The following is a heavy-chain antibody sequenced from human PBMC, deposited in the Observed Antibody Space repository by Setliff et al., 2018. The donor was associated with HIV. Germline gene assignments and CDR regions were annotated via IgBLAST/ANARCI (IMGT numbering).Heavy chain of an antibody. CDR3: ARDHELGAFDL. V-gene: IGHV4-59*02. CDR2: IYHTGTT. J-gene: IGHJ3*01. CDR1: GMFVSGYY. D-gene: IGHD1-26*01. Sequence: SETLSLTCRVSGMFVSGYYWSWIRQSPGKGLEWIGYIYHTGTTSYNPSLKSRVTIQIDRSNNHFSLNLRSATTADTAVYFCARDHELGAFDLWGQGTMVT.